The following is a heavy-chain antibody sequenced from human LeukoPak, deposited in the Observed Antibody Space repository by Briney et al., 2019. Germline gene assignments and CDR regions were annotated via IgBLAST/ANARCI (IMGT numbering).Heavy chain of an antibody. CDR3: ARSLGLSYFDH. V-gene: IGHV3-11*04. CDR2: IGSIGTII. Sequence: GGSLRLSCAASAFTFSDFYMGWIRQARGKGLEWVSYIGSIGTIIYYADSVKGRFTISRDNAKSSLYLQMNSLRAEDAAVYYCARSLGLSYFDHCGQGTLVTVSS. J-gene: IGHJ4*02. CDR1: AFTFSDFY. D-gene: IGHD5-18*01.